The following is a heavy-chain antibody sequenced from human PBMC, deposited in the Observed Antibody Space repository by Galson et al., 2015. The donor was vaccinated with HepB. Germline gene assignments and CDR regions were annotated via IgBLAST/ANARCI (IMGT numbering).Heavy chain of an antibody. J-gene: IGHJ6*02. V-gene: IGHV1-2*04. D-gene: IGHD6-13*01. CDR2: INPNSGGT. CDR1: GYTFTGYY. CDR3: ARAQYSSSWESYYYYGMDV. Sequence: SVKVSCKASGYTFTGYYMHWVRQAPGQGLEWMGGINPNSGGTNYAQKFQGWVTMTRDTSMSTAYMELSRLRSDDTAVYYCARAQYSSSWESYYYYGMDVWGQGTTVTVSS.